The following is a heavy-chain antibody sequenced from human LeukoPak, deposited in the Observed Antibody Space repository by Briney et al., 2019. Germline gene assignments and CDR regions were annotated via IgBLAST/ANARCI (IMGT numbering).Heavy chain of an antibody. Sequence: PSETLSLTCTVSGGSVSSGSYYWSWIRQPPGKGLEWIGYIYYSGSTNYNPSLKSRVTISVDTSKNQFSLKLSSVTAADTAVYYCARAAGIWFVPWGQGTLVTVSS. D-gene: IGHD6-13*01. V-gene: IGHV4-61*01. CDR2: IYYSGST. J-gene: IGHJ5*02. CDR3: ARAAGIWFVP. CDR1: GGSVSSGSYY.